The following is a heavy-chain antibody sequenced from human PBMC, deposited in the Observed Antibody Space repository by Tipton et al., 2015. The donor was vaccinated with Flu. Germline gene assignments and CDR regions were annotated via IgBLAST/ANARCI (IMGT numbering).Heavy chain of an antibody. CDR2: IYHSGTT. D-gene: IGHD4-11*01. CDR1: GYSIRSAYY. V-gene: IGHV4-38-2*01. J-gene: IGHJ5*02. CDR3: ARRDYSNYVSDPKSWFDP. Sequence: TLSLTCSVSGYSIRSAYYWGWVRRPPGKGLEWIGTIYHSGTTYYNPSLKSRLTISIDRSKNQFSLNLKSVTATDMAVYYCARRDYSNYVSDPKSWFDPWGQGTLVAVAS.